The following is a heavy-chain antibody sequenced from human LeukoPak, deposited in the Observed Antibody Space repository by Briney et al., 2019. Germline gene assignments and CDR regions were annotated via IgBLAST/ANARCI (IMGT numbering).Heavy chain of an antibody. J-gene: IGHJ3*02. D-gene: IGHD3-16*01. CDR1: GGTFSSYA. CDR2: IIPILGIA. V-gene: IGHV1-69*04. Sequence: SVKVSCKASGGTFSSYAISWVRQAPGQGLEWMGRIIPILGIANYAQKFQGRVTITADKSTSTAYMELSSLRSEDTAVYYCARGRLSRGTMIRRSDAFDIWGQGTMVTVSS. CDR3: ARGRLSRGTMIRRSDAFDI.